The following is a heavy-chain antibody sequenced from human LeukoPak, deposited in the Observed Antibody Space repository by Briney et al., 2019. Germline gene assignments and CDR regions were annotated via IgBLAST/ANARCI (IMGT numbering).Heavy chain of an antibody. V-gene: IGHV3-53*01. Sequence: PGGSLRLSCAASGFTVSSNYMSWVRQAPGKGLEWVSVIYSGGSTYYADSVKGRFTISKDNSKNTLYLQINSPRAEDTAVYYCATARGSSSRSGPDYFDYWGQGTLDTVSS. D-gene: IGHD6-6*01. CDR1: GFTVSSNY. J-gene: IGHJ4*02. CDR2: IYSGGST. CDR3: ATARGSSSRSGPDYFDY.